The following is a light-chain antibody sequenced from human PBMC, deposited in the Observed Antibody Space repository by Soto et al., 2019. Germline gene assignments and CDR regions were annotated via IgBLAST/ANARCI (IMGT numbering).Light chain of an antibody. CDR1: QDIASY. CDR3: QQLNGNLL. V-gene: IGKV1-9*01. Sequence: IPLTQSPSSLSASIGDRVTITCRASQDIASYLAWYQQKPGKAPKLLIYAASTLHSGVPSRFSGSGSGKDFTLTICGLQPEEFVNSYCQQLNGNLLLGQVTKLEI. CDR2: AAS. J-gene: IGKJ2*01.